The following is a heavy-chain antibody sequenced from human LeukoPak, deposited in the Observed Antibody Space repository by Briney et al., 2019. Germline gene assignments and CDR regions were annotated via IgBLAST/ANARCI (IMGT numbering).Heavy chain of an antibody. J-gene: IGHJ3*02. D-gene: IGHD1-26*01. CDR2: LDSGTRT. CDR1: GFSVSSNY. Sequence: TGGSLRLSCVGSGFSVSSNYMSWVRQAPGKGLEWVSVLDSGTRTYYADAVKGRFTISRDNSKNTLYLQMNSLRAEDTAVYYCARTIVGATNDAFDIWGQGTMVTVSS. CDR3: ARTIVGATNDAFDI. V-gene: IGHV3-53*01.